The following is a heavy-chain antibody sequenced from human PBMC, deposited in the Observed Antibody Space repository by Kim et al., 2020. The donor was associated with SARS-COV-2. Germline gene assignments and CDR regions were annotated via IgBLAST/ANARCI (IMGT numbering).Heavy chain of an antibody. CDR1: GFTFNNYA. CDR3: GKDGGGWGTSGWYYFDY. D-gene: IGHD6-19*01. Sequence: GGSLRLSCAASGFTFNNYAMRWVRQAPGKGLEWVSAISGSGKNTFYADSVKGRFTISRDNSKNTLYLQMNSLRAEDTAVYYCGKDGGGWGTSGWYYFDYWGQGILFTVSS. CDR2: ISGSGKNT. J-gene: IGHJ4*01. V-gene: IGHV3-23*01.